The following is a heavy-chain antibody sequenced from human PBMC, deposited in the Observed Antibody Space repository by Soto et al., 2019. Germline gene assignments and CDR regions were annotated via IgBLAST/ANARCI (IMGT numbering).Heavy chain of an antibody. V-gene: IGHV4-59*01. Sequence: SETLCLTCTIAGGSISSYYWSWIRQPPGKGLEWIGYIYYSGSTNYNPSLKSRVTISVDTSKNQFSLKLSSVTAADTAVYYCARVHGDYGIDYWGQGTLVTVSS. CDR1: GGSISSYY. CDR2: IYYSGST. J-gene: IGHJ4*02. CDR3: ARVHGDYGIDY. D-gene: IGHD4-17*01.